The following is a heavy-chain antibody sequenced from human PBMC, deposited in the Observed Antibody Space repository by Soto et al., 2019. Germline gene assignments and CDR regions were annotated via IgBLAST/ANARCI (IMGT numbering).Heavy chain of an antibody. J-gene: IGHJ4*02. D-gene: IGHD2-2*01. V-gene: IGHV4-34*01. Sequence: SWVRQPPGKGLEWIGEINHSGSTNYNPSLKSRVTISVDTSKNQFSLKLSSVTAADTAVYYCARELYCSSTSCPYYFDYWGQGTLVTVSS. CDR2: INHSGST. CDR3: ARELYCSSTSCPYYFDY.